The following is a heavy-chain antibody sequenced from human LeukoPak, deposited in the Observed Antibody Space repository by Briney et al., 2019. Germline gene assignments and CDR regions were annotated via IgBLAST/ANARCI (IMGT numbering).Heavy chain of an antibody. Sequence: PSETLSLTCTVSGGSISRSSYYWGRIRQPPGKGLEWIGSIYYSGNTYYNPSLKSRVTISVDTSKNQFSLKLSSVTAADTAVYYCARHITYCDNLTSNYPLYYCDYWGQGTLVTVSS. V-gene: IGHV4-39*01. D-gene: IGHD3-9*01. J-gene: IGHJ4*02. CDR2: IYYSGNT. CDR1: GGSISRSSYY. CDR3: ARHITYCDNLTSNYPLYYCDY.